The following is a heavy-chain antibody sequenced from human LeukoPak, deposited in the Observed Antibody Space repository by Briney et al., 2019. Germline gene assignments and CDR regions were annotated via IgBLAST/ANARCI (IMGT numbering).Heavy chain of an antibody. V-gene: IGHV4-59*12. CDR3: ARLSAWRTGDPPYYFDY. Sequence: PSETLSLTCTVSGGSISSYYWSWIRQPPGKGLEWIGYIYYSGSTNYNPPLKSRVTISVDTSKNQFSLKLSSVTAADTAVYYCARLSAWRTGDPPYYFDYWGQGTLVTVSS. J-gene: IGHJ4*02. CDR2: IYYSGST. CDR1: GGSISSYY. D-gene: IGHD7-27*01.